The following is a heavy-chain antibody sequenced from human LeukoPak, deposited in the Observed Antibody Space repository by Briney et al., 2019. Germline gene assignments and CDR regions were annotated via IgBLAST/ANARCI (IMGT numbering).Heavy chain of an antibody. CDR3: AAAPILRGEGGEHYKYGMDV. CDR1: VGSTNSVNW. J-gene: IGHJ6*02. D-gene: IGHD2-2*02. Sequence: PSETLSLTCGVSVGSTNSVNWWTWVRQSPGKGLEWIGEIHHNGTRNYNPSLKSRVTISADTFKNHFSLIVTSLTAADTAVYYCAAAPILRGEGGEHYKYGMDVWGQGTTVIVSS. V-gene: IGHV4/OR15-8*01. CDR2: IHHNGTR.